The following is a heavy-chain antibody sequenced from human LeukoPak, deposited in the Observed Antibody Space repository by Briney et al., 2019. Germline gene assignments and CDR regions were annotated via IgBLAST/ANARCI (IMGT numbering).Heavy chain of an antibody. V-gene: IGHV1-2*02. Sequence: GASVKVSCKASGYTFTGYYMHWVRQAPGQGLEWMGWINPNSGGTNYAQKFQGRVTMTRVTSISTAYMELSRLRSDDTAVYYCARVGMDGYNPLIDDWGQGHLVTVSS. J-gene: IGHJ4*02. D-gene: IGHD5-24*01. CDR2: INPNSGGT. CDR1: GYTFTGYY. CDR3: ARVGMDGYNPLIDD.